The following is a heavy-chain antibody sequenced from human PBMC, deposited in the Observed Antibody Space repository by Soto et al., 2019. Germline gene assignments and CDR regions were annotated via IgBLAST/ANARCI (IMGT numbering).Heavy chain of an antibody. V-gene: IGHV3-48*03. CDR3: VRRMASPDQ. CDR2: ITSGGRSI. J-gene: IGHJ4*02. D-gene: IGHD2-15*01. Sequence: SLRLSCTASGFTFGDYEMNLVRQAPGKGLEWVSYITSGGRSIYYADSVKGRFIISRDNAENSLYLQMNSLRPEDTAVYYCVRRMASPDQWGQGTLVTSPQ. CDR1: GFTFGDYE.